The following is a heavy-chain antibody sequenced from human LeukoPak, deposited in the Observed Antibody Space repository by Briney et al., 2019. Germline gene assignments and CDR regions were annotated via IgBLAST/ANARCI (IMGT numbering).Heavy chain of an antibody. CDR3: ARESLPPHSSGSPGAFDI. CDR2: MYYSGST. Sequence: SETLSLTCTVSGGSVSSSSYYWVWIRQPPGKGLEWIGSMYYSGSTYYNPSLKSRVTISVDTSKNQFSLKLSSVTAADTAVYYCARESLPPHSSGSPGAFDIWGQGTMVTVSS. V-gene: IGHV4-39*07. CDR1: GGSVSSSSYY. D-gene: IGHD6-19*01. J-gene: IGHJ3*02.